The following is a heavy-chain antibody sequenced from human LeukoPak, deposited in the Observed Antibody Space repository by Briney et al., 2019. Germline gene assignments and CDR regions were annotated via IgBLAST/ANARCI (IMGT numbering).Heavy chain of an antibody. Sequence: PGEFLRVSCAASGFAFSSYNMNWVRQAPGKGLEWVSTISTTSKYLVYADSVKGRFIVSRDDAKNSLYLQMSSLRAEDTAVYYCARDSPNWGDAFDVWGPGTMVTVSA. CDR3: ARDSPNWGDAFDV. J-gene: IGHJ3*01. CDR2: ISTTSKYL. CDR1: GFAFSSYN. D-gene: IGHD7-27*01. V-gene: IGHV3-21*01.